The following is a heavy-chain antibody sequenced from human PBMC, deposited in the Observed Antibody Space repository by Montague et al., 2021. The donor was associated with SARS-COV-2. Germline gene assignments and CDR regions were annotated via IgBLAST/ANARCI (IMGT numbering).Heavy chain of an antibody. D-gene: IGHD5-18*01. V-gene: IGHV4-61*02. Sequence: TLSLTCTVSGDSISSGNFNWNWIRQPAGVGPEWIGRMYISGISDYNLSLKSRVTISLDTSKNQVSLKLTSATAADMAVYYCARSLAYGYRADAPDIWGQGTMVTVSS. CDR1: GDSISSGNFN. CDR3: ARSLAYGYRADAPDI. CDR2: MYISGIS. J-gene: IGHJ3*02.